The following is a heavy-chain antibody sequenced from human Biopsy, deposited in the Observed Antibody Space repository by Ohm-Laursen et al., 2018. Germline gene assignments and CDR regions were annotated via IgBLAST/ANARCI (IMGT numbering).Heavy chain of an antibody. D-gene: IGHD6-19*01. Sequence: SDTLSLTCAVYGGSFSGYYWSWIRQPPGKGLEWIGEINHSGSINYNPSLKSRVPISVDTSKNRFSLKLSSATAADTAVYYCARGRLRAVARFDYWGQGTLVTVSS. J-gene: IGHJ4*02. CDR3: ARGRLRAVARFDY. CDR1: GGSFSGYY. V-gene: IGHV4-34*01. CDR2: INHSGSI.